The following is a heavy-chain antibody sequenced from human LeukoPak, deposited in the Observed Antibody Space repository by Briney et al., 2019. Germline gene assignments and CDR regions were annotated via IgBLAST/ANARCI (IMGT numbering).Heavy chain of an antibody. Sequence: GGSLRLSCAASGFTFSRFWMHWVRQAPGKGLVWVSRINSDGSLTTYADPVKGRFTISRDNAKNTLYLQMNSLRAEDTAVYYCVSSLLTPTNYWGQGTLVTVSS. J-gene: IGHJ4*02. CDR2: INSDGSLT. CDR1: GFTFSRFW. V-gene: IGHV3-74*01. D-gene: IGHD1/OR15-1a*01. CDR3: VSSLLTPTNY.